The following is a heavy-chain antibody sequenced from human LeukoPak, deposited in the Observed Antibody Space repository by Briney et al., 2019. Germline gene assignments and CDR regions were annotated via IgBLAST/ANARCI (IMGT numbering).Heavy chain of an antibody. J-gene: IGHJ5*02. CDR2: LYSNGGK. V-gene: IGHV3-66*03. CDR3: VRDRAEGRAWAEFDP. Sequence: PGGSLRLSCVASGFSVSSYGMSWVRQAPGKAPEWVSLLYSNGGKYYADSVQSRFIISRDNSKNTLYLQMNNLRVEDTAVYHCVRDRAEGRAWAEFDPWGQGTVVTVSS. CDR1: GFSVSSYG.